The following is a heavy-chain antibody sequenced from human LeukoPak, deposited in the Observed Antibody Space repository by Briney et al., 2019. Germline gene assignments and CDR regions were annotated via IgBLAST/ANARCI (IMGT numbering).Heavy chain of an antibody. Sequence: TGGSLRLSCAASGFTFSSYAMSWVRQAPGKGLEWVSAISGSGGSTYYADSVKGRFTISRDNSKNTLYLQMNSLRAEDTAVYYCAKQDYDYVWGSYRYPFDYWGQGTLVTVSS. V-gene: IGHV3-23*01. CDR2: ISGSGGST. J-gene: IGHJ4*02. CDR3: AKQDYDYVWGSYRYPFDY. CDR1: GFTFSSYA. D-gene: IGHD3-16*02.